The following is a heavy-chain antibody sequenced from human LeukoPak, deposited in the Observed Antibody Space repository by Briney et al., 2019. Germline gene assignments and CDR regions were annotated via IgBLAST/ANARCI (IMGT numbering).Heavy chain of an antibody. J-gene: IGHJ5*02. V-gene: IGHV1-8*01. CDR2: MNPNSGNT. Sequence: WMNPNSGNTGYAQKFQGRVTMTRNTSISTAYMELSSLRSEDTAVYYCALSGYSSSWYWFDPWGQGTLVTVSS. CDR3: ALSGYSSSWYWFDP. D-gene: IGHD6-13*01.